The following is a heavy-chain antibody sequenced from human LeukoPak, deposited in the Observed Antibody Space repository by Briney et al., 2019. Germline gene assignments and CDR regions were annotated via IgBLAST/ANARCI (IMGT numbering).Heavy chain of an antibody. J-gene: IGHJ4*02. Sequence: GGSLRLTCAASGFAVNTYDMHWVRQAPGEGPQWIAYFGISGTIYYADSVRGRFTISRDSAKNSLYLQMNGLRVDDTAVYYCAGYGVYPYWGQGTPVTVSS. CDR3: AGYGVYPY. V-gene: IGHV3-48*01. CDR1: GFAVNTYD. D-gene: IGHD5/OR15-5a*01. CDR2: FGISGTI.